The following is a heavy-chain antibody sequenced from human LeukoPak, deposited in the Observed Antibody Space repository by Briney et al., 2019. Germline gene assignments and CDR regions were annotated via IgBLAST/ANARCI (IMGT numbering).Heavy chain of an antibody. CDR1: GFTFSSYG. CDR3: AKGRGGSWWDAFDI. J-gene: IGHJ3*02. CDR2: ISYDGSNK. Sequence: PGRSLRLSCAASGFTFSSYGMHWVRQAPGKGLEWVAVISYDGSNKYYADSVKGRFTISRDNSKNTLYLQMNSLRAEDTAVYYCAKGRGGSWWDAFDIWGQGTMVTVSS. V-gene: IGHV3-30*18. D-gene: IGHD2-15*01.